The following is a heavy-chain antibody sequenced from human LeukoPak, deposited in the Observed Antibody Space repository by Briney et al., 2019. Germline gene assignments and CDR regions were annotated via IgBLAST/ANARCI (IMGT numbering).Heavy chain of an antibody. V-gene: IGHV3-30*04. CDR2: ISYDGSNK. CDR1: GFTFNYYA. D-gene: IGHD6-19*01. CDR3: AKIPSAVPGRRFDY. Sequence: GGSLRLSCAASGFTFNYYAMHWVRQAPGKGLEWVAIISYDGSNKYYADSVKGRFTISRDNSKNTLYLQMNGLRAEDTAVYYCAKIPSAVPGRRFDYWGQGTLVTVSS. J-gene: IGHJ4*02.